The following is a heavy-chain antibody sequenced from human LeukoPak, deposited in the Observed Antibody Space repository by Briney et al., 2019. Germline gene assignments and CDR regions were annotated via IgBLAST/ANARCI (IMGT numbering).Heavy chain of an antibody. V-gene: IGHV5-51*01. CDR3: ARPAYDISSWYGAFDI. Sequence: LGESLKISCKGSGYSFTSYWIGWVRQMPGKGLEWMGIIYPGDSDTRYSPTFQGQVTISADKSISTAYLQWSSLKASDTAMYYCARPAYDISSWYGAFDIWGQGTMVTVSS. CDR2: IYPGDSDT. J-gene: IGHJ3*02. CDR1: GYSFTSYW. D-gene: IGHD6-13*01.